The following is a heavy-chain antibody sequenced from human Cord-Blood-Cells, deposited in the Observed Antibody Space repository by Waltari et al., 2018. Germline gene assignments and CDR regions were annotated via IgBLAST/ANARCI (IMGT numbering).Heavy chain of an antibody. D-gene: IGHD3-9*01. CDR1: GFTFSSYA. J-gene: IGHJ4*02. CDR3: AKGHYDILTGYSYFDT. CDR2: ISGSGGST. V-gene: IGHV3-23*01. Sequence: SCAASGFTFSSYAMSWVRQAPGKGLVWVSAISGSGGSTYYADSVKGRFTISRDNSKNTLYLQINSLRAEDTAVYYCAKGHYDILTGYSYFDTGAREPWSPSPQ.